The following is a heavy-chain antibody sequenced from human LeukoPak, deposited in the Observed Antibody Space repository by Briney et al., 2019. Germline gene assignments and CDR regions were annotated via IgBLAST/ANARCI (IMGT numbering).Heavy chain of an antibody. Sequence: VGSLKLSCTASGFTFSSYCMTWVRQAPGQGLEWVANIKHDGYEKNYAESLVGRLTISRDNAKNSLYMQLNNVRAEDMAVYYCVKGGWVHILDFWGQGTMVTVSS. D-gene: IGHD1-1*01. CDR3: VKGGWVHILDF. V-gene: IGHV3-7*01. J-gene: IGHJ4*02. CDR2: IKHDGYEK. CDR1: GFTFSSYC.